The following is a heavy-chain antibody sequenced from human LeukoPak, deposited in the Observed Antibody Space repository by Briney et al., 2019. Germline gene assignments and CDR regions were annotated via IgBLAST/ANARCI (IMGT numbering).Heavy chain of an antibody. D-gene: IGHD2-15*01. J-gene: IGHJ6*03. Sequence: GASVKVSCKASGYTFTGYYMHWVRQAPGQGLEWMGWINPNSGGTNYAQKFQGRVTMTRDTSISTAYMELSRLRSDDTAVYYCARDPTPIVYCSGGSCYYYYYMDVWGKGTTVTVSS. V-gene: IGHV1-2*02. CDR1: GYTFTGYY. CDR2: INPNSGGT. CDR3: ARDPTPIVYCSGGSCYYYYYMDV.